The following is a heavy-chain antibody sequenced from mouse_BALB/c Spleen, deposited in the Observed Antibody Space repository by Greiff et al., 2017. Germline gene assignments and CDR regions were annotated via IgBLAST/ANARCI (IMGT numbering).Heavy chain of an antibody. CDR2: ISSGGST. CDR3: ARERDGNYEGLDY. V-gene: IGHV5-6-5*01. CDR1: GFTFSSYA. Sequence: DVQLVESGGGLVKPGGSLKLSCAASGFTFSSYAMSWVRQTPEKRLEWVASISSGGSTYYPDSVKGRFTISRDNARNILYLQMSSLRSEDTAMYYCARERDGNYEGLDYWGQGTTLTVSS. D-gene: IGHD2-1*01. J-gene: IGHJ2*01.